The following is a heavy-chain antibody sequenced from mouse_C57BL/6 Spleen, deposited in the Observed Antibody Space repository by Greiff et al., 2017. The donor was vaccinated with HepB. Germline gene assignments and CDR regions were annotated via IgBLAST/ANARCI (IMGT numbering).Heavy chain of an antibody. V-gene: IGHV1-53*01. D-gene: IGHD4-1*01. J-gene: IGHJ1*03. Sequence: QVQLQQPGTELVKPGASVKLSCKASGYTFTSYWMHWVKQRPGQGLEWIGNINPSNGGTNYNEKFKSKATLTVDKSSSTAYMQLSSLTSEDSAVYSCARGGLGREWYFDVWGTGTTVTVSS. CDR3: ARGGLGREWYFDV. CDR2: INPSNGGT. CDR1: GYTFTSYW.